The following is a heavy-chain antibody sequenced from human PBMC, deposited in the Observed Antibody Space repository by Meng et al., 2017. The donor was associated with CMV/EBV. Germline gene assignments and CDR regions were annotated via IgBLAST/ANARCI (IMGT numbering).Heavy chain of an antibody. Sequence: GESLKISCAASGFTFSSYGMHWVRQAPGKGLEWVAFIRYDGSKKYYADSVKGRFTISRDNSKNTLYLQMNSLRAEDTAEYYCAKDQMDIVVVPAAITPYYYGMDVWGQGTTVTVSS. D-gene: IGHD2-2*02. CDR1: GFTFSSYG. J-gene: IGHJ6*02. V-gene: IGHV3-30*02. CDR3: AKDQMDIVVVPAAITPYYYGMDV. CDR2: IRYDGSKK.